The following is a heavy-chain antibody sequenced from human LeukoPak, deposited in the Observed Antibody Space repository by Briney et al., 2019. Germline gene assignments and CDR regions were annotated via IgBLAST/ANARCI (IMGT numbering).Heavy chain of an antibody. CDR2: IYYSGST. CDR1: HGSISSYS. J-gene: IGHJ6*02. D-gene: IGHD1-26*01. Sequence: SETLSLTCTVAHGSISSYSWSWIRQPPGKGLEWIGYIYYSGSTNYNPSLKSRVTISVDTSKNQFSLKLSSVTAADTAVYYCARDSVNWEDPPYGMDVWGQGTTVTVSS. V-gene: IGHV4-59*01. CDR3: ARDSVNWEDPPYGMDV.